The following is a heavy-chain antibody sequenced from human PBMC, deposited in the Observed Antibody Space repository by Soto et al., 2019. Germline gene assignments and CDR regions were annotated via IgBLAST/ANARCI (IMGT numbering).Heavy chain of an antibody. D-gene: IGHD3-16*01. CDR3: ARDTPLMGSYGQAFDY. CDR2: IYTSGST. V-gene: IGHV4-61*02. Sequence: QVQLQESGPGLVKPSETLSLTCTVSGASVSSGGYYWSWIRQPAGKGLEWIGRIYTSGSTNYNPSLKSRVTMSVDTSKNQFSLKLSSVTAADTAVYYCARDTPLMGSYGQAFDYWGQGTLVTVSS. CDR1: GASVSSGGYY. J-gene: IGHJ4*02.